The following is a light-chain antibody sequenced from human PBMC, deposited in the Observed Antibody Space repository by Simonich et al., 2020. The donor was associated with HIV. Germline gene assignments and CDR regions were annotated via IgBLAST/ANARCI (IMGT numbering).Light chain of an antibody. CDR2: GAS. V-gene: IGKV3-15*01. CDR1: QSVSSN. J-gene: IGKJ2*01. Sequence: EIVMTQSPATLSVSPGERATLSCRASQSVSSNLAWYQQKPAQAPRLLIYGASTRATGIPASFSGSGSGTEFTLTISSMQSEDFAVYYCQQYNNWPPYTFGQGTKLEIK. CDR3: QQYNNWPPYT.